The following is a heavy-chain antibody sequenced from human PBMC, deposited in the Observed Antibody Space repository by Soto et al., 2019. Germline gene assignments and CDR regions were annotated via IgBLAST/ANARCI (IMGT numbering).Heavy chain of an antibody. Sequence: QVQLQESGPGLVKPSGTLSLTCAVSGGSISSSNWWSWVRQSPGKGLEWIGEIYHSGSTNYNPSLRSRVPVSEDKSKNQFSLRRSPVTGAATAVYYCARGSGRQVYHYYGMDVWGQGTTVTVSS. J-gene: IGHJ6*02. D-gene: IGHD3-10*01. CDR1: GGSISSSNW. CDR2: IYHSGST. CDR3: ARGSGRQVYHYYGMDV. V-gene: IGHV4-4*02.